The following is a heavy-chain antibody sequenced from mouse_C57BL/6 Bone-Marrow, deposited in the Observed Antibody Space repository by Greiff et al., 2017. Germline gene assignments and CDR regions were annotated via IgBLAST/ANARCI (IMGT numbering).Heavy chain of an antibody. V-gene: IGHV1-61*01. CDR2: IYPSDSET. CDR1: GYTFTSYW. D-gene: IGHD1-1*01. Sequence: VQLQQPGAELVRPGSSVKLSCKASGYTFTSYWMDWVKQRPGQGLEWIGNIYPSDSETHYNQKFKDKATLTVDKSSSTAYMQLSSLTSEDSAVYYCARGDYGSSGYYFDYWGQGTTLTVSS. J-gene: IGHJ2*01. CDR3: ARGDYGSSGYYFDY.